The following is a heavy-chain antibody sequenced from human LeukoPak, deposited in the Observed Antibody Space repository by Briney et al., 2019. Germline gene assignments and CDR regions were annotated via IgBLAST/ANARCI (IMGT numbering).Heavy chain of an antibody. CDR3: ARETLWCGELFLNLDY. Sequence: SETLSLTCTVSGGSISSGSYYWSWIRQPAGKGLEWIGRIYTSGSTNYNPSLKSRVTISVDTSKNQFSLKLSSVTAADTAVYYCARETLWCGELFLNLDYWGQGTLVTVSS. CDR1: GGSISSGSYY. J-gene: IGHJ4*02. V-gene: IGHV4-61*02. CDR2: IYTSGST. D-gene: IGHD3-10*01.